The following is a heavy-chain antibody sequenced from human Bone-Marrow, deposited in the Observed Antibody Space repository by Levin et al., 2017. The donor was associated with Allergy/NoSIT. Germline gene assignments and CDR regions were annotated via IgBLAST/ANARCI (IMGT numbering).Heavy chain of an antibody. Sequence: SSETLSLTCGLYGGSFTGYYWSWIRQTPGKGREWIGQINHSADTKNNPSLTSRGTISVDMSKNQFSLQLTSVTAADTAVYYCARVQGGLRWLGYGLDVWGPGTTVTVSS. D-gene: IGHD4-23*01. CDR3: ARVQGGLRWLGYGLDV. CDR1: GGSFTGYY. V-gene: IGHV4-34*04. CDR2: INHSADT. J-gene: IGHJ6*02.